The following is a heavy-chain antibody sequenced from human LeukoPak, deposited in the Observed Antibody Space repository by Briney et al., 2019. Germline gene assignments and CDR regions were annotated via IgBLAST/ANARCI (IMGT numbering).Heavy chain of an antibody. CDR3: AKDTQSGRNDAFDI. D-gene: IGHD1-26*01. Sequence: GGSLRLSCAASDFTFSTYVMSWVRQAPGRGLEWVSAIAGDSLSTYHADSVKGRFTISRDNSKNTLYLQMNSLRAEDTAVYYCAKDTQSGRNDAFDIWGQGTMVTVSS. CDR2: IAGDSLST. J-gene: IGHJ3*02. CDR1: DFTFSTYV. V-gene: IGHV3-23*01.